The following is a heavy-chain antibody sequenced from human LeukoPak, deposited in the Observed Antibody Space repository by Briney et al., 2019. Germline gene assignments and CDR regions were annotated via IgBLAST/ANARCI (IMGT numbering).Heavy chain of an antibody. CDR2: INPNSGGT. V-gene: IGHV1-2*02. CDR1: GYTFTSYG. D-gene: IGHD6-13*01. J-gene: IGHJ5*02. CDR3: ARDRPPIAAAGTSPLKNNWFDP. Sequence: GASVKVSCKASGYTFTSYGISWVRQAPGQGLEWMGWINPNSGGTNYAQKFQGRVTMTRDTSISTAYMELSRLRSDDTAVYYCARDRPPIAAAGTSPLKNNWFDPWGQGTLVTVSS.